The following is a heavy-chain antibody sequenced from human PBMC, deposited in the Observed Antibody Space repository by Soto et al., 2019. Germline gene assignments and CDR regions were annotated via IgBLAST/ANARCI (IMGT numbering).Heavy chain of an antibody. CDR1: GFTFSSYA. V-gene: IGHV3-23*01. CDR3: AKGVYGSGIRADY. D-gene: IGHD3-10*01. CDR2: ISGSGGST. J-gene: IGHJ4*02. Sequence: EVQLLESGGGLVQPGGSLRLSCAASGFTFSSYAMSWVRQAPGKGLEWVSAISGSGGSTYYADSVKGRFTISRDNSKNTMYLQMNSLRAEDTAVYYCAKGVYGSGIRADYWGQGTLVTVSS.